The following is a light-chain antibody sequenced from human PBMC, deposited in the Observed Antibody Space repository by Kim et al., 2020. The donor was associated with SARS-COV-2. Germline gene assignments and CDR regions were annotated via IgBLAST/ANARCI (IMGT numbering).Light chain of an antibody. V-gene: IGKV1-27*01. Sequence: SVGYIVTSTCRASQDVSNYLAWDQQKLGKVPKLLIYAASTLQSGVPSRFSGSGSGTDFTLTISSLQPEDGATYYCQKYNSAPLTFGGGTKVDIK. CDR2: AAS. CDR3: QKYNSAPLT. CDR1: QDVSNY. J-gene: IGKJ4*01.